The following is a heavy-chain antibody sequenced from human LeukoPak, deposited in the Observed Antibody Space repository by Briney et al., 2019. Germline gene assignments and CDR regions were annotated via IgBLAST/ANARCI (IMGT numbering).Heavy chain of an antibody. CDR3: AKVYFYGSGDLDGFGI. D-gene: IGHD3-10*01. Sequence: GGSLRLSCAASGFTVSSNYMSWVRQAPGKGLEWVSTISGSGGSTYYADSVKGRFTISRDNSKNTLYLEMNSLRAEDTAVYHCAKVYFYGSGDLDGFGIWGQGTMVTDSS. CDR1: GFTVSSNY. J-gene: IGHJ3*02. V-gene: IGHV3-23*01. CDR2: ISGSGGST.